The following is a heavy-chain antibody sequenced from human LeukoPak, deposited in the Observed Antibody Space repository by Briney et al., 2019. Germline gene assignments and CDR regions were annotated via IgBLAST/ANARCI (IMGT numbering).Heavy chain of an antibody. Sequence: SETLSLTCTVSGYSIGSGYYWSWIRQPAGKGLEWIGRIYTSGSTNYNPSLKSRVTMSVDTSKNQFSLKLSSVTAADTAVYYCARADSGYDLSLDYWGQGTLVTVSS. V-gene: IGHV4-4*07. CDR2: IYTSGST. J-gene: IGHJ4*02. D-gene: IGHD5-12*01. CDR1: GYSIGSGYY. CDR3: ARADSGYDLSLDY.